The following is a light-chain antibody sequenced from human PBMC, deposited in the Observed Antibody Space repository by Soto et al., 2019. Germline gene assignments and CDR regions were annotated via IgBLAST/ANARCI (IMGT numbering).Light chain of an antibody. J-gene: IGKJ1*01. V-gene: IGKV3-15*01. CDR2: GAS. CDR3: QAYKTWPPWT. Sequence: DIGMTKYTATLSVSPGERATLSCRASQSVSSNLAWYQQKPGQAPRLLIYGASTRATGIPARFSGSGSGTEFTLTISSLQSEDFAVYYCQAYKTWPPWTFGQGSKVDI. CDR1: QSVSSN.